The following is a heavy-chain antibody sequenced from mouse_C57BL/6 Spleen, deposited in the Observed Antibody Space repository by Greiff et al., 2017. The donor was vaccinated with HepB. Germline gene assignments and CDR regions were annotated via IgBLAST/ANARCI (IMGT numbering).Heavy chain of an antibody. J-gene: IGHJ3*01. CDR1: GFTFSSYA. D-gene: IGHD1-1*01. V-gene: IGHV5-4*01. Sequence: EVHLVESGGGLVKPGGSLKLSCAASGFTFSSYAMSWVRQTPEKRLEWVATISDGGSYTYYPDNVKGRFTISRDKAKNNLYLQMSHLKSEDTAMYYWAREGYYGSHSWFAYWGQGTLVTVSA. CDR3: AREGYYGSHSWFAY. CDR2: ISDGGSYT.